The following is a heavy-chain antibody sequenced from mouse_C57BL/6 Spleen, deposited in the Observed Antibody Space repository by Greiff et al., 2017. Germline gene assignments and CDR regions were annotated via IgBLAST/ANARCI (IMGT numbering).Heavy chain of an antibody. CDR3: ARENTGGATVYVEV. CDR2: ISDGGSYT. CDR1: GFTFSGYG. D-gene: IGHD1-1*01. J-gene: IGHJ1*03. V-gene: IGHV5-4*01. Sequence: EVMLVESGGGLVKPGGSLKLSCAASGFTFSGYGMSWVRQTPEKRLEWVATISDGGSYTYYPDNVKGPFTISRDNAKNILYLQMSHLKSEDPAMYYCARENTGGATVYVEVWGTGTTVTVSS.